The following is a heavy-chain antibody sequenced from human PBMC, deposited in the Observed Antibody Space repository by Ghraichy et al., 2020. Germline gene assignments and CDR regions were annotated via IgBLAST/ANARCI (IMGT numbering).Heavy chain of an antibody. D-gene: IGHD1-14*01. Sequence: GESLNISCAASGFTFSSYWMSWVRQAPGKGLEWVANINQDGSEKYYVDSVKGRFTISRDNAKNSLYLQMNSLRAEDTAVYYCARYSNLHYAFDIWGQGTMVTVSS. J-gene: IGHJ3*02. CDR2: INQDGSEK. CDR1: GFTFSSYW. V-gene: IGHV3-7*01. CDR3: ARYSNLHYAFDI.